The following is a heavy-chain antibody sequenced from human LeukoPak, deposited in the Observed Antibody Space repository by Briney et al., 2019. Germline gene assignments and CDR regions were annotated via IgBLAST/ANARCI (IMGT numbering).Heavy chain of an antibody. V-gene: IGHV3-21*01. CDR3: ARGQQWLAFDY. Sequence: GGSLRLSCAASGFTFSSYSMNWVRQAPGKGLEWVSFISSSSSYIYYADSVKGRFTISRDNAKNSLYLQMNSLRAEDTAVYYCARGQQWLAFDYWGQGTLVTVSS. CDR1: GFTFSSYS. CDR2: ISSSSSYI. D-gene: IGHD6-19*01. J-gene: IGHJ4*02.